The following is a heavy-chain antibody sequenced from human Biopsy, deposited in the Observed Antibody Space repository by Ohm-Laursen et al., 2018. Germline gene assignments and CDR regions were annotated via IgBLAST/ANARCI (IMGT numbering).Heavy chain of an antibody. CDR2: IYYSGST. CDR1: GGSISSDY. D-gene: IGHD2/OR15-2a*01. V-gene: IGHV4-59*01. CDR3: ARATNSTGWPYYYFYGMDV. J-gene: IGHJ6*02. Sequence: PGTLSLTCIVSGGSISSDYWSWIRQPPGKGLEWIGYIYYSGSTNYNPSLKSRVTISVDTSKNQFSLRLNSVTAADTAVYYCARATNSTGWPYYYFYGMDVWGQGTTVTVSS.